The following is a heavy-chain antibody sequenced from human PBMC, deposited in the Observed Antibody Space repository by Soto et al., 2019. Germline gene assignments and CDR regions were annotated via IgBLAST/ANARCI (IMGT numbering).Heavy chain of an antibody. CDR2: IYYSGST. CDR3: ARGLVAGHYFDY. V-gene: IGHV4-59*01. CDR1: GGSISSYY. J-gene: IGHJ4*02. D-gene: IGHD6-19*01. Sequence: LSLTCTVSGGSISSYYWSWIRQPPGKGLEWIGYIYYSGSTNYNPSLKSRVTISVDTSKNQFSLKLSSVTAADTAVYYCARGLVAGHYFDYWGQGTLVTVSS.